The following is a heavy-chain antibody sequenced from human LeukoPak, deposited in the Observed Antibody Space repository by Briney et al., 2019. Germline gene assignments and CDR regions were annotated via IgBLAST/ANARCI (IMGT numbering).Heavy chain of an antibody. CDR3: VRGDRYFFDF. Sequence: PGGSLRLSCAASGFTFSSYEMNWGRQAPGTGLEWVSYIGNTGRTIYYADSVQGRFTISRDNAKNSLYLQMNSLRAEDGAIYYCVRGDRYFFDFWGQGTLVTVS. D-gene: IGHD1-14*01. J-gene: IGHJ4*02. CDR1: GFTFSSYE. V-gene: IGHV3-48*03. CDR2: IGNTGRTI.